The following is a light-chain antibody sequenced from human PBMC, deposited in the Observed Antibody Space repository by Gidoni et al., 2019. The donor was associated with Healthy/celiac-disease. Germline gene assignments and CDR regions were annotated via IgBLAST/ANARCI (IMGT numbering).Light chain of an antibody. CDR2: GAS. Sequence: EIVMTQSPATLSVPPGERATLSCRASQSVSSNLAWYQQKPGQAPRLLIYGASTGATGIPARVSGSGSGTEFTLTISSLQSEDFAVYYCRQYNNWPRTFGGETKVEIK. CDR1: QSVSSN. CDR3: RQYNNWPRT. V-gene: IGKV3-15*01. J-gene: IGKJ4*02.